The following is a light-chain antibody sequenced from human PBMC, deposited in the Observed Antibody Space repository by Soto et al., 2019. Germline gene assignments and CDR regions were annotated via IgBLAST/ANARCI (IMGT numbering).Light chain of an antibody. J-gene: IGKJ2*01. CDR3: QQYNSSST. V-gene: IGKV1-5*03. CDR1: QSISSW. Sequence: DIQMTQSPSTLSASVGDRVTITCRASQSISSWLAWYQQKPGKAPKLLIYKASSLESGVPSRFSGSGSGTDFTLTISSQQPDDVATYYCQQYNSSSTFGQGTKLEIK. CDR2: KAS.